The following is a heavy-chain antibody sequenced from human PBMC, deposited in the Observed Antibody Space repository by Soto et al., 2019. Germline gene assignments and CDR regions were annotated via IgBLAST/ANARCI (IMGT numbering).Heavy chain of an antibody. CDR1: GFTFSSYG. CDR3: ARGDLTTRTSAFDI. CDR2: IWYDGSNK. Sequence: GGSLRLSCAASGFTFSSYGMHWVRQAPGKGLEWVAVIWYDGSNKYYADSVKGRFTISRDNSKNTLYLQMNSLRAEDTAVYYCARGDLTTRTSAFDIWGQGTMVTVS. J-gene: IGHJ3*02. D-gene: IGHD4-17*01. V-gene: IGHV3-33*01.